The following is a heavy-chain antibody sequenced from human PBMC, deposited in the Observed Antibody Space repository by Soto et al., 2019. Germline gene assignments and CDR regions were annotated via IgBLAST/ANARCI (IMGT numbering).Heavy chain of an antibody. CDR2: IIPIFGTA. CDR1: GGTFSSYA. J-gene: IGHJ4*02. D-gene: IGHD2-2*01. V-gene: IGHV1-69*06. CDR3: ARDRSDCSSTSCYDGGYFDY. Sequence: SVKVSCTASGGTFSSYAISWVRQAPGQGLEWMGGIIPIFGTANYAQKFQGRVTITADKSTSTAYMELSSLRSEDTAVYYCARDRSDCSSTSCYDGGYFDYWGQGTLVTVSS.